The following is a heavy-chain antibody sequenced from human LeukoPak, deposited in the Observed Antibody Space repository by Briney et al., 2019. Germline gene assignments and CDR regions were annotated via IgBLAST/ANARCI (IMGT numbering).Heavy chain of an antibody. CDR2: INSDGSST. CDR1: GFTFSSYW. CDR3: ARDRPLFSWDY. J-gene: IGHJ4*02. Sequence: QPGGSLRLSCAASGFTFSSYWMHWVRQAPGKGLVWVSRINSDGSSTSYAGSVKGRFTISRDNAKNTLYLQMNSPRAEDTAVYYCARDRPLFSWDYWGQGTLVTVSS. V-gene: IGHV3-74*01. D-gene: IGHD2/OR15-2a*01.